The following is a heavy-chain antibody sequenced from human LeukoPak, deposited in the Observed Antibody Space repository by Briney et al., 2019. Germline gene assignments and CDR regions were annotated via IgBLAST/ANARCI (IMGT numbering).Heavy chain of an antibody. CDR1: GFTFSRNF. J-gene: IGHJ3*01. V-gene: IGHV3-30*09. D-gene: IGHD6-19*01. CDR2: ISVDGTVK. Sequence: GRSLRLSCTASGFTFSRNFMHWVRQAPGKGLEWVALISVDGTVKNYADSVKGRFAISRDNSRNTLFLQMTSLHVEDTALYYCTTTAGDVPGKAYHFWGRGTMVTVSS. CDR3: TTTAGDVPGKAYHF.